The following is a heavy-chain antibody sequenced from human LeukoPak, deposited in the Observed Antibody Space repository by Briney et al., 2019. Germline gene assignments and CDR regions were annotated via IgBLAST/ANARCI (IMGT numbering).Heavy chain of an antibody. J-gene: IGHJ3*02. V-gene: IGHV4-61*02. Sequence: PSETLSLTCTVSGGSISSGSYYWSWIRQPDGKGLEWIGRIYTSGSTNYNPSLKSRVTISVDTSKNQFSLKLSSVTAADTAVYYCARDRYLVAFDIWGQGTMVTVSS. CDR1: GGSISSGSYY. D-gene: IGHD1-14*01. CDR3: ARDRYLVAFDI. CDR2: IYTSGST.